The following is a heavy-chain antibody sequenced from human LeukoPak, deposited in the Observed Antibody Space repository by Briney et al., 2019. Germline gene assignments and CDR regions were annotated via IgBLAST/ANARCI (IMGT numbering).Heavy chain of an antibody. V-gene: IGHV3-48*03. CDR3: AREITDTPDAFDI. J-gene: IGHJ3*02. CDR1: GFTFSTYE. D-gene: IGHD3-10*01. CDR2: IDSSASVI. Sequence: GGSLRLSCAASGFTFSTYEMSWVRQAPGKGLEWVAYIDSSASVIKYADSLQGRFTVSRDNAKKSLYLQLNSLRAEDTAIYYCAREITDTPDAFDIWGQGTRVTVS.